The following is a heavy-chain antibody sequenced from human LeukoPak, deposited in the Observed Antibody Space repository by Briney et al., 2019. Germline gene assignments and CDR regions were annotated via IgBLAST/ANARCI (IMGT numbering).Heavy chain of an antibody. Sequence: RGSLRLSCAASGFTFSNYWMTWVRQAPGKGLEWVTNINQDGNEKYYVDSVKGRFTISRDNAKNSLYLQMNNLRADDTAVYYCARGDNFSGDCWGQGTLVTVSS. J-gene: IGHJ4*02. D-gene: IGHD1-20*01. CDR1: GFTFSNYW. CDR2: INQDGNEK. V-gene: IGHV3-7*04. CDR3: ARGDNFSGDC.